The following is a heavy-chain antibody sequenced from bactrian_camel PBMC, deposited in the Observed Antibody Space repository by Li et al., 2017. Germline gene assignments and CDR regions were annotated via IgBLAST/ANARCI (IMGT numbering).Heavy chain of an antibody. CDR2: IHSAGHYT. Sequence: VQLVESGGGSVQAGGSLRLSCVASGSVYSSYCMGWFRQAPGKEREGVATIHSAGHYTRYADSVKGRFTISRDNAKDTLYLQMNSLKIEDTAVYYCALGSSRQATMTARGQGTQVTVS. V-gene: IGHV3S40*01. J-gene: IGHJ4*01. D-gene: IGHD3*01. CDR1: GSVYSSYC.